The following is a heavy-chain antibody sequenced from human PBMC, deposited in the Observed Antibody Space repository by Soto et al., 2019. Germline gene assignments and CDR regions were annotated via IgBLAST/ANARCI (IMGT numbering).Heavy chain of an antibody. CDR3: ARRDYSTSSLGPFDY. V-gene: IGHV4-59*11. J-gene: IGHJ4*02. CDR1: GGSISSHY. Sequence: PSETLSLTCVVSGGSISSHYWSWIRQPPGSGLEWIGFVHYSGSTNYSPSLKSRVTMSVDTSKNQFFLNLTSVTAADTALYFCARRDYSTSSLGPFDYWGQGILVTVS. D-gene: IGHD6-6*01. CDR2: VHYSGST.